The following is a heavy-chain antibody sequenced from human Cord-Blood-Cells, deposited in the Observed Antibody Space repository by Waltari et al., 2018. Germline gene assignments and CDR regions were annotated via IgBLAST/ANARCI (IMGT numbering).Heavy chain of an antibody. CDR3: ARPPDYSNYDAFDI. D-gene: IGHD4-4*01. CDR1: GYTFTSYD. J-gene: IGHJ3*02. V-gene: IGHV1-8*01. CDR2: MKPNSGNT. Sequence: QVQLVQSGAEVKKPGASVKVSCKASGYTFTSYDINWVRQATGQGLEWMGWMKPNSGNTGYAQKFQGRVTMTRNTSISTAYMELSSLRSEDTAVYYCARPPDYSNYDAFDIWGQGTMVTVSS.